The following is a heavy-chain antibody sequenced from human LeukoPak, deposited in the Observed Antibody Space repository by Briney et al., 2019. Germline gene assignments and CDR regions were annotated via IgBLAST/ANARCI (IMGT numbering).Heavy chain of an antibody. J-gene: IGHJ5*02. V-gene: IGHV4-38-2*01. Sequence: SETLSPTCAVSGYSISSGYYWGWIRQPPGKGLEWIGFIYSTGSTNYNPSLKGRVTISVDTSKNQFSLKLTSVTAADTAVYYCASGTSSWTWFDPWGQGTPVTVSS. D-gene: IGHD2-2*01. CDR1: GYSISSGYY. CDR2: IYSTGST. CDR3: ASGTSSWTWFDP.